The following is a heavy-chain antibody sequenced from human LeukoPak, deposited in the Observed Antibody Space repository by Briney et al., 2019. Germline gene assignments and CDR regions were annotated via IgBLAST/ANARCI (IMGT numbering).Heavy chain of an antibody. V-gene: IGHV4-59*01. CDR2: IYYSGST. Sequence: SETLSLTCTVSGGSISSYYWSWIWQPPGKGLEWIGYIYYSGSTNYNPSLKSRVTISVDTSKNQFSLKLSSVTAADTAVYYCARGIVGATRAFDIWSQGTMVTVSS. CDR3: ARGIVGATRAFDI. J-gene: IGHJ3*02. D-gene: IGHD1-26*01. CDR1: GGSISSYY.